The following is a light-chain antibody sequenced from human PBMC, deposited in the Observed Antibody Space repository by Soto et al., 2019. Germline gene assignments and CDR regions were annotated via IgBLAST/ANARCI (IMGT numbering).Light chain of an antibody. V-gene: IGLV2-8*01. J-gene: IGLJ3*02. CDR1: SSDGGGYNY. CDR3: SSYAGSNNLGV. CDR2: EVS. Sequence: QSVLTQPPSASGSRGQSVTISCTGTSSDGGGYNYVSWYQQHPGKAPKLMIYEVSKRPSGVPDRFSGSKSGNTASLTVSGLQPEDEADYYCSSYAGSNNLGVFGGGTKVTVL.